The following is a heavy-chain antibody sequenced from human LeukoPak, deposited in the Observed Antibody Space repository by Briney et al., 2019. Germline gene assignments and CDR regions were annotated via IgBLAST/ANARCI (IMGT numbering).Heavy chain of an antibody. V-gene: IGHV3-7*01. J-gene: IGHJ4*02. CDR3: TRRLDD. CDR2: IKHDESEK. CDR1: GFSFNSDW. Sequence: GGSLRLSCAASGFSFNSDWMDWVRQAPGKGLEWMANIKHDESEKNYLDSVKGRFTISRDNAQNSLYLQMNGLRVEDTAVYYCTRRLDDWGQGTLVTVSS. D-gene: IGHD3-16*01.